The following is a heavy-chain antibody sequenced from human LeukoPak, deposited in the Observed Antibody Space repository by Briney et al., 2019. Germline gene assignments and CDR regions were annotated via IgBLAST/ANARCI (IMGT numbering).Heavy chain of an antibody. Sequence: GASVKVSCKASGYTFTGYYMHWVRQAPGRGLEWMGWINPNSGGTNYAQKFQGRVTMTRDTSISTAYMELSRLRSDDTAVYYCARDRLGGANDAFDIWGQGTMVTVSS. D-gene: IGHD3-16*01. CDR1: GYTFTGYY. CDR3: ARDRLGGANDAFDI. J-gene: IGHJ3*02. CDR2: INPNSGGT. V-gene: IGHV1-2*02.